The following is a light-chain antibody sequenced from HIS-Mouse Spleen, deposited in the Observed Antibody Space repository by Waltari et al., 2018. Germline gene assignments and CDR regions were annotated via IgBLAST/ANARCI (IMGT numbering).Light chain of an antibody. CDR1: SSYVGGYNY. V-gene: IGLV2-14*03. Sequence: QSALTQPASVSGSPGQSITISCTGTSSYVGGYNYVSWYQQHPGKAPKLMIYDVSNRPSGVSKRFSGSKSGNTASLTISGLQAEDEADYYCSSYTSSSFNVVFGGGTKLTVL. J-gene: IGLJ2*01. CDR2: DVS. CDR3: SSYTSSSFNVV.